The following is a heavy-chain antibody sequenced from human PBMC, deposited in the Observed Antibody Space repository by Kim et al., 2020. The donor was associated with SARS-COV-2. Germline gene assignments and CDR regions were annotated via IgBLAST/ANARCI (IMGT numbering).Heavy chain of an antibody. J-gene: IGHJ4*02. Sequence: PSFQGQVTISADKSISTAYLQWSSLKASDTAMYYCARLSDVLRYFAEFDYWGQGTLVTVSS. D-gene: IGHD3-9*01. V-gene: IGHV5-51*01. CDR3: ARLSDVLRYFAEFDY.